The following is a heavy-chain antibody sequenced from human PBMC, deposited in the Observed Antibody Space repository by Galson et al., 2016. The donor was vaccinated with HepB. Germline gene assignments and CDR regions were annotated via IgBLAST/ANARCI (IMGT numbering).Heavy chain of an antibody. CDR2: LYFGGSS. CDR3: ARGFWLHSRYFFDH. D-gene: IGHD3-3*01. CDR1: GGSISGY. Sequence: SETLSLTCTVSGGSISGYWSWIRQPAGKGLEWIGRLYFGGSSDYNPSLKSRVTMSSVYTSKNQFSLKLSSVTAADTAVYYCARGFWLHSRYFFDHWGPGILVTVSS. J-gene: IGHJ4*02. V-gene: IGHV4-4*07.